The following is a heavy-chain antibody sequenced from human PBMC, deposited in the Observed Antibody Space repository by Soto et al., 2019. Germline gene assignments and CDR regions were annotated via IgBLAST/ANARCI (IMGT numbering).Heavy chain of an antibody. Sequence: GGSLRLSCAASGFTFSSYSMNWVRQAPGKGLEWVSSISSSSSYIYYADSVKGRFTISRDNAKNSLYLQMNSLRAEDTAVYYCATYPVAGQPLLRSGLDYWGQGTLVNVSS. CDR1: GFTFSSYS. D-gene: IGHD6-13*01. CDR3: ATYPVAGQPLLRSGLDY. V-gene: IGHV3-21*01. CDR2: ISSSSSYI. J-gene: IGHJ4*02.